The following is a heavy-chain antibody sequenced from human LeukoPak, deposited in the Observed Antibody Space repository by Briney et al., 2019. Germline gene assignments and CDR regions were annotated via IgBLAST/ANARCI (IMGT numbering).Heavy chain of an antibody. CDR2: ISSSTAYT. D-gene: IGHD4-17*01. CDR1: GFIFSTYS. J-gene: IGHJ4*02. Sequence: GGSLRLSCAASGFIFSTYSMTWVRQAPGKGLEWVASISSSTAYTSYADSVKGRFTISRDNAKNSLFLQMNSLRPEDTAVYYCARDLEYGDYAPWDNWGQGTLVTVSS. CDR3: ARDLEYGDYAPWDN. V-gene: IGHV3-21*06.